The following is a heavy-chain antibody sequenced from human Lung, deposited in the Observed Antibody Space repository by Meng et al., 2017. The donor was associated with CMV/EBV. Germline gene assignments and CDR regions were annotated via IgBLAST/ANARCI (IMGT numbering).Heavy chain of an antibody. CDR1: GFIFSDYC. J-gene: IGHJ5*02. CDR2: LSGRGGRA. CDR3: AKDRGDYSNFRFDP. V-gene: IGHV3-23*01. Sequence: SXAASGFIFSDYCMSWVRQVPGRGLEWLSGLSGRGGRAYYAESIKGRFTISRDNSKNTIYLQMDDLRAEDTAVYCCAKDRGDYSNFRFDPWGQGTLVXVSS. D-gene: IGHD4-11*01.